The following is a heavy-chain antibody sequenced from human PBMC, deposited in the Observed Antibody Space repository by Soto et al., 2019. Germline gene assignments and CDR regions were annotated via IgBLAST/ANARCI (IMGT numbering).Heavy chain of an antibody. CDR1: GDTFSSCYT. V-gene: IGHV1-69*13. CDR2: ITPILDTT. J-gene: IGHJ4*01. CDR3: AKTPPRTTATAYYFDY. Sequence: GASGKVSCKASGDTFSSCYTIGWVRLATGQGLEWMGGITPILDTTHYAQKFQDRVTITADESTNIAYMELSSLRSDDTAVYYCAKTPPRTTATAYYFDYWGPGTLVTVSS. D-gene: IGHD4-17*01.